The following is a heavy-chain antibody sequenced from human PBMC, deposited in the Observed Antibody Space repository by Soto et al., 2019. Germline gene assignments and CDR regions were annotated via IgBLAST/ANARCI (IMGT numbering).Heavy chain of an antibody. CDR2: VSQSGRV. J-gene: IGHJ3*01. CDR3: PGYSSSFVAFEV. D-gene: IGHD3-10*01. V-gene: IGHV4-34*07. Sequence: QVQLQQWGAGLLKPSETLSLDCGVLGGSFTDYDWTWVRQSPGRGLEWIGDVSQSGRVTYNPSLTSRFIISRHTAMNQFFLRMTSVPAADTALYYWPGYSSSFVAFEVWAPGTEVTVSS. CDR1: GGSFTDYD.